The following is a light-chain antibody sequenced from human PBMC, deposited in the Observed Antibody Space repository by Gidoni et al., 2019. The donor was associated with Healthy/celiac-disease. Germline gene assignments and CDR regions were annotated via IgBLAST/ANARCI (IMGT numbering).Light chain of an antibody. CDR1: QSVSCSY. J-gene: IGKJ1*01. CDR3: QQYSSSRA. Sequence: EIVLTQSPGTLSMSPGKRATLSCRASQSVSCSYLAWYQQKPGQAPRLLIYGASSRATGIPDMFSGSGSGTDFTLTISRLEPEDFAVYYCQQYSSSRAFGQGTKVEIK. CDR2: GAS. V-gene: IGKV3-20*01.